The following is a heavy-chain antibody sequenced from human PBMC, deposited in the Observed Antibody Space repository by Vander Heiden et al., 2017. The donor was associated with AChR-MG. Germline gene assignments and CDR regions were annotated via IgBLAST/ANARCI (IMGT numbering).Heavy chain of an antibody. J-gene: IGHJ4*02. V-gene: IGHV3-74*01. D-gene: IGHD3-22*01. CDR2: MHSDASSS. CDR1: GFSFSDNW. CDR3: VKRSSGGGYYDN. Sequence: EVQLVESGGGLVQPGGSLRLSCAASGFSFSDNWMHWVRQVPGKGPEWVSRMHSDASSSSYADSVKGRFTISRDNARNTLFLQMNSLKNEDTAVYYCVKRSSGGGYYDNWGQGTLVTVSS.